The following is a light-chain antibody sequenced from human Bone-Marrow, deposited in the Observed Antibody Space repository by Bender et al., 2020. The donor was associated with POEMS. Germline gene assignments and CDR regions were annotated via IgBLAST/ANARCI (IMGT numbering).Light chain of an antibody. CDR2: EVS. CDR1: TNDVGAYNR. Sequence: QSALTQPASVSGSPGQSITISCTGTTNDVGAYNRVTWYQQHPGRAPKLIIYEVSNRPSGVPDRFSGSKSGNTASLTISGLQAVDEADYYCCSYVGSTTSWVFGGGTKLTVL. J-gene: IGLJ3*02. V-gene: IGLV2-23*02. CDR3: CSYVGSTTSWV.